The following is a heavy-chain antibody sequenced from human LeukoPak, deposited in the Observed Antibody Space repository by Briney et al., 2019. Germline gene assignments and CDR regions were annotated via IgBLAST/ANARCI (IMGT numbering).Heavy chain of an antibody. V-gene: IGHV1-24*01. D-gene: IGHD3-9*01. J-gene: IGHJ3*02. CDR3: ATASQNYDILTGYLGERKDAFDI. Sequence: ASVKVSCKVSGYTLTELSMHWVRQAPGKGLEWMGGFDPEDGETIYAQKFQGRVTMTEDTSTDTAYMELSSLRSEDTAVYYCATASQNYDILTGYLGERKDAFDIWGQGTMVTVSS. CDR1: GYTLTELS. CDR2: FDPEDGET.